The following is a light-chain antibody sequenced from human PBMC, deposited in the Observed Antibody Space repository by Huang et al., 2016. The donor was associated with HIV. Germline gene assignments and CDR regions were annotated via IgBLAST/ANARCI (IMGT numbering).Light chain of an antibody. Sequence: EIVMTQSPATLSVSPGERATLSCRASQSVSSNLAWYQQKRGLAPRLLIYAASTRATGIPPRCSGGGSGTEFTLTITSLQSEDFAGYYCQQYNDWPETFGQGTKLEIK. J-gene: IGKJ2*01. V-gene: IGKV3-15*01. CDR3: QQYNDWPET. CDR2: AAS. CDR1: QSVSSN.